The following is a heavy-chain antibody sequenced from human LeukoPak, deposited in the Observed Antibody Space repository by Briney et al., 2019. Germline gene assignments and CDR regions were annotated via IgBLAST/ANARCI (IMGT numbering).Heavy chain of an antibody. V-gene: IGHV4-38-2*02. J-gene: IGHJ6*03. CDR1: GYSISSGYY. CDR2: IYHSGST. D-gene: IGHD2-21*02. CDR3: ARDASVVVTAIPYYMDV. Sequence: SETLSLTCAVSGYSISSGYYWGWIRQPPGKGLEWIGSIYHSGSTYYNPSLKSRVTISVDTSKNQFSLKLSSVTAADTAVYYCARDASVVVTAIPYYMDVWGKGTTVTVSS.